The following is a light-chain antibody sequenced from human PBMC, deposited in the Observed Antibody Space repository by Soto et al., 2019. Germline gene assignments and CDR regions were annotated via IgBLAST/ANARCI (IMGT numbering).Light chain of an antibody. CDR1: QSISNS. CDR2: VAS. CDR3: QQTLSPPYT. J-gene: IGKJ2*01. Sequence: DLQMTQSLSSLSASVGDSVTITCRASQSISNSLSWYQQKPGKAPKFLIYVASTLQRGVPSRFSGSGSWTDFTLTISSLQPEDFATYYCQQTLSPPYTVGQGTKLES. V-gene: IGKV1-39*01.